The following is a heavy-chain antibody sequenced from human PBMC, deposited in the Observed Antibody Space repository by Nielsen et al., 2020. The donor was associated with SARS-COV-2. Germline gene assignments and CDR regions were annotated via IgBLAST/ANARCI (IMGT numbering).Heavy chain of an antibody. J-gene: IGHJ5*02. CDR1: GGSISSGGYY. Sequence: ETLSLTCTVSGGSISSGGYYWSWVRQAPGKGLEWVSAISGSGGSTYYADSVKGRFTISRDNSKNTLYLQMNSLRAEDTAVYYCAKVIAEIAAAPYGDWFDPWGQGTLVTVSS. D-gene: IGHD6-13*01. CDR3: AKVIAEIAAAPYGDWFDP. CDR2: ISGSGGST. V-gene: IGHV3-23*01.